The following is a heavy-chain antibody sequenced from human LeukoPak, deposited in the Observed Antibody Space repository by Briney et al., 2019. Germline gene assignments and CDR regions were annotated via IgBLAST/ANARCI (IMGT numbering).Heavy chain of an antibody. J-gene: IGHJ3*02. CDR2: VNNDGSGT. CDR3: VRASDAFDI. V-gene: IGHV3-74*01. Sequence: GGSLRLSCAASGFTFNNHWMHWVRQAPGTGLVWVARVNNDGSGTTYADSVKGRFTISRDNAKNTLYLQMNSLRADDTAVYYCVRASDAFDIWGQGTMVTVSS. CDR1: GFTFNNHW.